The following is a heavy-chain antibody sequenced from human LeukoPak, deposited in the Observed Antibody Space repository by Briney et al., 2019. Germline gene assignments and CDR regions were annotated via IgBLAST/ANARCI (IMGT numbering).Heavy chain of an antibody. CDR1: GFTFSSYA. CDR3: AKDHYGDYGALDY. CDR2: ISGYGGST. D-gene: IGHD4-17*01. J-gene: IGHJ4*02. Sequence: QPGGSLRLSCAASGFTFSSYAMSWVRQAPGKGLEWVSAISGYGGSTYYADSVKGRFTISRDNSKNTLYLQMNSLRAEDTAVYYCAKDHYGDYGALDYWGQGTLVTVSS. V-gene: IGHV3-23*01.